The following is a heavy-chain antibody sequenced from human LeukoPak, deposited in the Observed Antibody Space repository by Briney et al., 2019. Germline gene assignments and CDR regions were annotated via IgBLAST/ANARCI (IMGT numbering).Heavy chain of an antibody. D-gene: IGHD3-16*01. CDR3: ARGLSPHGGLYYFDY. CDR1: GGSISDHY. V-gene: IGHV4-59*11. J-gene: IGHJ4*02. CDR2: MYYRGNT. Sequence: SPSETLSLTCTVSGGSISDHYWNWIRQPPGKGLEWIGYMYYRGNTNYNPSLKSRVTISVDTSKNQFSLKLNSVTAADTAVYYCARGLSPHGGLYYFDYWGLGTLVTVSS.